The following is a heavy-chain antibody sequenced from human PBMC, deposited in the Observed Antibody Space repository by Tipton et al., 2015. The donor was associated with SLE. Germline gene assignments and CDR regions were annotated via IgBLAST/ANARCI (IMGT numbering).Heavy chain of an antibody. D-gene: IGHD3-10*01. J-gene: IGHJ3*02. V-gene: IGHV4-31*03. CDR1: GGSLSSGGYY. CDR2: IYYSWST. CDR3: ARSSRDAFDI. Sequence: TLSLTCTVSGGSLSSGGYYWSWFRQHPGKGLEWIGYIYYSWSTYYNPPLNSRVTISVDTSKNQFSLKLSSVTAADTAVYYCARSSRDAFDIWGQGTMVTVSS.